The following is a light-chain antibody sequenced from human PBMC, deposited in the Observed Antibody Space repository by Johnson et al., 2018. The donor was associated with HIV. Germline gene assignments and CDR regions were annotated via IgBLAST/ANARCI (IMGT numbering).Light chain of an antibody. CDR2: DNN. CDR3: GTWDSSLRVGV. Sequence: QSVLTQPPSVSAAPGQRVTRSYSGSSSNIGNNFVSWFRQLPLRAPKVLIYDNNERPSGIPDRFSGSKSGTSATLGITGLQTGDAADYYCGTWDSSLRVGVFGTGTKVTVL. V-gene: IGLV1-51*01. J-gene: IGLJ1*01. CDR1: SSNIGNNF.